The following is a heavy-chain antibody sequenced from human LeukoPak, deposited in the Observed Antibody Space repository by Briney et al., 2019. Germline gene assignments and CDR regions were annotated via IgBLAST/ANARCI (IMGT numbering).Heavy chain of an antibody. J-gene: IGHJ2*01. CDR3: ARPLSEMTTSLDFDL. CDR1: GYTFTGYY. CDR2: INPNSGGT. D-gene: IGHD1-1*01. Sequence: ASVKVSCKASGYTFTGYYMHWVRQAPGQGLEWMGRINPNSGGTNYAQKFQGRVTMTRDTSISTAYMELSRLRSDDTAVYYCARPLSEMTTSLDFDLWGRGSLVTVSS. V-gene: IGHV1-2*06.